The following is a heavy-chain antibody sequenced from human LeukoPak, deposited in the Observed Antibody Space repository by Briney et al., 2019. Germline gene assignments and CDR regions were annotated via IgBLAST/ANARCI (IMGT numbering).Heavy chain of an antibody. CDR1: GFTFSSKY. J-gene: IGHJ4*02. V-gene: IGHV3-53*01. D-gene: IGHD3-10*01. CDR3: ASSRGVVYFDY. Sequence: GGSLRLSCAASGFTFSSKYMSWVRQAPGKGLEWVSVIYSGGSTYYADSVKGRFSISRDNSKNTLYLQMDSLRAEDTAVYYCASSRGVVYFDYWGQGTLVTVSS. CDR2: IYSGGST.